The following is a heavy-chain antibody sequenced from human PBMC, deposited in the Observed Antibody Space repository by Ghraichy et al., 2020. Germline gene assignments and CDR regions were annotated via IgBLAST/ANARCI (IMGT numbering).Heavy chain of an antibody. CDR2: IYYSWST. CDR1: GGSISSNY. J-gene: IGHJ5*02. V-gene: IGHV4-59*08. D-gene: IGHD3-22*01. Sequence: SETLSLTCTVSGGSISSNYWFWIRLPPRKGLEWIGYIYYSWSTNYNPSLKRRVTISVDTYKYQFSLKLSSVTAADTAVYYCARHDRHSNRFDPWGQGALGTVS. CDR3: ARHDRHSNRFDP.